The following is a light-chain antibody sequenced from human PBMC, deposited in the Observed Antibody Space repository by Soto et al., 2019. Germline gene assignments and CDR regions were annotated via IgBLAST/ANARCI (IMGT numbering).Light chain of an antibody. J-gene: IGLJ1*01. CDR2: DVS. V-gene: IGLV2-11*01. CDR1: RRDVGYYNY. CDR3: CSYVGSFIFV. Sequence: QSVLTQPRSVFRAPWQSITNPCTGTRRDVGYYNYVSWYQQYPGKAPKLMIYDVSGRPSGVPDRFSGSKSGNTASLTISGLQAEDEAYYYCCSYVGSFIFVFGTGTKVTVL.